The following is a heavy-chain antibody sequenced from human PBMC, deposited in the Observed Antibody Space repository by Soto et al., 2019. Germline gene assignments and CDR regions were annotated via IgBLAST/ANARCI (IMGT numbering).Heavy chain of an antibody. D-gene: IGHD2-15*01. CDR2: INPNSGDT. CDR3: GSPRSGPSPDVGH. J-gene: IGHJ4*01. Sequence: AASVKVSCKASVFSVDTTYCIHWVRRAPGQGLEWMGSINPNSGDTNYAQNFQGRVTMTRDTSISTAYMEVSSLTSGDTAVYYCGSPRSGPSPDVGHWGHGTVVTVSS. V-gene: IGHV1-2*02. CDR1: VFSVDTTYC.